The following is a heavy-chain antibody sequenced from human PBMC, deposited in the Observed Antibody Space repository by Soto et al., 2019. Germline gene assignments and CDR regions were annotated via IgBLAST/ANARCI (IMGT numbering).Heavy chain of an antibody. CDR1: GAAISSGGYY. CDR2: IYDSGST. Sequence: QVQLQESGPGLVKPSQTLSLTCTVSGAAISSGGYYWSWIRQHPGKGLEWIGYIYDSGSTRYSPSLQSRIILAGDTSNSQISLKLHSVTAADTAVYYCTRGEVRTAFRHWGQGTLVTVSS. V-gene: IGHV4-31*03. CDR3: TRGEVRTAFRH. D-gene: IGHD3-10*01. J-gene: IGHJ4*02.